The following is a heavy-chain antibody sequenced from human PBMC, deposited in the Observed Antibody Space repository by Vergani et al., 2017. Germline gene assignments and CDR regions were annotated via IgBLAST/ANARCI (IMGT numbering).Heavy chain of an antibody. Sequence: QVQLVQSGAEVKKPGSSVKVSCKASGGTFSSYAISWVRQAPGQGLEWMGGIIPIFGTANYAQKFQGRVTITEDESTSTAYMELSSLRSEDTAVYYCSRAEDIVVVPAAISVDYYYYGMDVWGQGTTVTVSS. V-gene: IGHV1-69*01. J-gene: IGHJ6*02. D-gene: IGHD2-2*01. CDR2: IIPIFGTA. CDR3: SRAEDIVVVPAAISVDYYYYGMDV. CDR1: GGTFSSYA.